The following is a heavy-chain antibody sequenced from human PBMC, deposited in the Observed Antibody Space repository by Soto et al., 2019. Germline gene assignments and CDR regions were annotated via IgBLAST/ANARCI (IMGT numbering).Heavy chain of an antibody. CDR3: ARDLWSRSGYYH. D-gene: IGHD3-3*01. V-gene: IGHV1-18*04. CDR1: GYTFTSYG. CDR2: ISPFNGNT. J-gene: IGHJ5*02. Sequence: GASGKASCKASGYTFTSYGISWVRQAPGQGLEGWGGISPFNGNTTDASELQGRLTMTTATSTSTAYMKLRSLRSADTAVYYCARDLWSRSGYYHWGQGTLVTVYS.